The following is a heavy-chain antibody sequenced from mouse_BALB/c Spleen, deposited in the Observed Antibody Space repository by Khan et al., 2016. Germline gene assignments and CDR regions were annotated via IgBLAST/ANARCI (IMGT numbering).Heavy chain of an antibody. J-gene: IGHJ3*01. CDR2: INPTTGYT. V-gene: IGHV1-7*01. Sequence: QVQLQQSGAELAKPGASVKMSCKASGYTFTDYWMHWVKQRPGQGLEWIGYINPTTGYTEYNQKFKDKATLTADKSSSTAYMQLSSLTSEDSAVYYCERASYYYGSSYGWFAYWGQGTLVTVSA. CDR3: ERASYYYGSSYGWFAY. CDR1: GYTFTDYW. D-gene: IGHD1-1*01.